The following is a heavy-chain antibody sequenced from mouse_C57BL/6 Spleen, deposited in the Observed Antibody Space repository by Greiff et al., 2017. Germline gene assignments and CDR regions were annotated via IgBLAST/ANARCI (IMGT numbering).Heavy chain of an antibody. CDR2: IDPETGGT. CDR1: GYTFTDYE. D-gene: IGHD1-1*01. CDR3: TRIYYYGRSYFDY. Sequence: VQLQQSGAELVRPGASVTLSCKASGYTFTDYEMHWVKQTPVHGLEWIGAIDPETGGTAYNQKFKGKAILTADKSSSTAYMELRSLTSEDSAVYYCTRIYYYGRSYFDYWGQGTTLTVSS. V-gene: IGHV1-15*01. J-gene: IGHJ2*01.